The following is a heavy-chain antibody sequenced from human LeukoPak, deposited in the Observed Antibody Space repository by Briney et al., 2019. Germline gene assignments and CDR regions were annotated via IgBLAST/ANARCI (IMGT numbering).Heavy chain of an antibody. D-gene: IGHD3-9*01. CDR1: GFTFDDYG. V-gene: IGHV3-23*01. CDR2: ISGSGGST. CDR3: AKSFHYDILTGYSNPMYFDY. J-gene: IGHJ4*02. Sequence: GGSLRLSCAASGFTFDDYGMSWVRQAPGKGLEWVSAISGSGGSTYYADSVKGRFTISRDNSKNTLYLQMNSLRAEDTAVYYCAKSFHYDILTGYSNPMYFDYWGQGTLVTVSS.